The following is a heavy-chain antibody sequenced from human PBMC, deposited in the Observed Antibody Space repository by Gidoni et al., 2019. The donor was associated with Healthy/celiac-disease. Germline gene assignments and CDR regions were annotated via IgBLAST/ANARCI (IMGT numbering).Heavy chain of an antibody. Sequence: EVQLLESGGGLVQPGGSLRLSCAAFGFTFSSYAMSWVRQAPGKGLERVSAISGSGGSTYYADSVKGRFTISRDNSKNTLYLQMNSLRAEDTAVYYCAKGSPAVTQAFDIWGQGTMVTVSS. CDR1: GFTFSSYA. CDR2: ISGSGGST. V-gene: IGHV3-23*01. J-gene: IGHJ3*02. CDR3: AKGSPAVTQAFDI. D-gene: IGHD4-4*01.